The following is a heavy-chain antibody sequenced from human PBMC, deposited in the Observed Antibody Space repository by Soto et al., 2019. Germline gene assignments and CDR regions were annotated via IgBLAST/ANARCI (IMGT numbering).Heavy chain of an antibody. CDR3: ARYITGKGNWFDP. CDR1: GGPIISYY. J-gene: IGHJ5*02. Sequence: TEPLPLTSTVSGGPIISYYWGWIRQPPGKGLEWIGYIYYSGSTNYNPSLKSRVTISVDTSKNQFSLKLRSVTAADTAVYYCARYITGKGNWFDPWGQGTLVTVSS. CDR2: IYYSGST. V-gene: IGHV4-59*01. D-gene: IGHD1-20*01.